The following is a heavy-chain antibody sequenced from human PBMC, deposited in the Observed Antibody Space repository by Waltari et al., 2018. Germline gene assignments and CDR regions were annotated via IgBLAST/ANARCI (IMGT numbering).Heavy chain of an antibody. J-gene: IGHJ3*02. V-gene: IGHV1-69-2*01. CDR2: VDPEDGET. CDR3: ATALGDRSSASRAFDI. D-gene: IGHD3-10*01. CDR1: GYPFHAYY. Sequence: EVQLLQSGTELKKPGTTVKISCQVSGYPFHAYYLPWVQQAPGKGPHWMGLVDPEDGETIDAEKFQGRVTITADTSTDTAYMELSSLRSEDTAVYYCATALGDRSSASRAFDIWGLGTMITVSS.